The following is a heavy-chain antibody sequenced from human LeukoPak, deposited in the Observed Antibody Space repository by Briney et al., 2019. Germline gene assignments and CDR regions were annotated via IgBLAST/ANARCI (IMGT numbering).Heavy chain of an antibody. CDR2: ISGSGDNT. D-gene: IGHD1-26*01. J-gene: IGHJ6*01. CDR1: GFTFSSYA. CDR3: AKMKGHPLPKYYMDV. V-gene: IGHV3-23*01. Sequence: PGGSLRLSCAASGFTFSSYAMSWVRQGPGKGLEWVSGISGSGDNTLYADSVKGRFTISRDNSKNTLYLEMNSLRAEDTAIYYCAKMKGHPLPKYYMDVWGQGTTVTVSS.